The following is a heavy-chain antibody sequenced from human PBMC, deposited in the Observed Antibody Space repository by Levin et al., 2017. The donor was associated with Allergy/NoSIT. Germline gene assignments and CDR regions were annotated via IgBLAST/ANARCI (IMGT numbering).Heavy chain of an antibody. J-gene: IGHJ4*02. Sequence: GGSLRLSCAASGFTVSSNYMSWVRQAPGKGLEWVSVIYSGGSTYYADSVKGRFTISRDNSKNTLYLQMNSLRAEDTAVYYCARDLWFGELPHWGQGTLVTVSS. V-gene: IGHV3-66*01. CDR3: ARDLWFGELPH. D-gene: IGHD3-10*01. CDR1: GFTVSSNY. CDR2: IYSGGST.